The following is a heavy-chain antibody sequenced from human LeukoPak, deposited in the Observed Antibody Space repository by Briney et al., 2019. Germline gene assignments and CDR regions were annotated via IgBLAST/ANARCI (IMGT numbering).Heavy chain of an antibody. J-gene: IGHJ4*02. D-gene: IGHD3-10*01. CDR1: GGSFSSYY. Sequence: PSETLSLTCAVYGGSFSSYYWSWIRQPPGKGLEWIGYIYYSGSTNYNPSLKSRVTISVDTSKNQFSLKLSSVTAADTAVYYCASEFRGLFDYWGQGTLVTVSS. CDR2: IYYSGST. V-gene: IGHV4-59*08. CDR3: ASEFRGLFDY.